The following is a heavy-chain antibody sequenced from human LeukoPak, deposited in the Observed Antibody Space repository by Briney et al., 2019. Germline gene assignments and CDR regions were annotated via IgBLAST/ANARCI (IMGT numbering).Heavy chain of an antibody. CDR1: GGSFSGYY. J-gene: IGHJ6*02. CDR2: INRSGST. CDR3: ARRIAAAGTPGHSGMDV. Sequence: PSETLSLTCAVYGGSFSGYYWSWIRQPPGKGLEWIGEINRSGSTNYNPSLKSRVTISVDTSKNQFSLKLSSVTAADTAVYYCARRIAAAGTPGHSGMDVWGQGTTVTVSS. V-gene: IGHV4-34*01. D-gene: IGHD6-13*01.